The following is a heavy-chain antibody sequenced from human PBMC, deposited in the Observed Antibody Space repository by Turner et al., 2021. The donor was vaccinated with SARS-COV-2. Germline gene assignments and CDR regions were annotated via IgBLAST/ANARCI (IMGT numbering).Heavy chain of an antibody. D-gene: IGHD6-19*01. V-gene: IGHV4-59*08. CDR2: IYYSGST. J-gene: IGHJ6*02. CDR3: ARHGFSGWDGGGMDV. Sequence: QVQLQESGPGLVKPSETLSLTCSVSGGSISSYYWSWLRQPPGKGLEWIGYIYYSGSTNYNPSLKSRVTISVDTSKNQFSLKLSSVTAADTAVYYCARHGFSGWDGGGMDVWGQGTTVTVSS. CDR1: GGSISSYY.